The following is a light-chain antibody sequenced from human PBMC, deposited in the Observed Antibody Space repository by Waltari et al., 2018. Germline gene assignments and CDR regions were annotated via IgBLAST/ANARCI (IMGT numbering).Light chain of an antibody. CDR1: SHNVGSYNL. CDR3: CSNVGTSAF. CDR2: EGS. J-gene: IGLJ2*01. Sequence: QAGPTQPASVSGSPGQSITISCTGTSHNVGSYNLVYWYQQHPGKPPNRIIYEGSKRPSGASNLFSGSKSDNTAFLTLSGLQPDDEADYYCCSNVGTSAFFGGGTKLTVL. V-gene: IGLV2-23*03.